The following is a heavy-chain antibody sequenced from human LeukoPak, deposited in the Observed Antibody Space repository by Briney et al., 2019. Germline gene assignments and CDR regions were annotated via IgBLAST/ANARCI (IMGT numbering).Heavy chain of an antibody. CDR3: ARSRYSSDSSGYYYYYYGMDV. CDR2: IYYSGST. D-gene: IGHD3-22*01. J-gene: IGHJ6*02. Sequence: PSETLSLTGTVSGGSISSYYWSWIRQPPGKGLEWIGYIYYSGSTNYNPSLKSRVTMSVDTSKNQFSLKLSSVTAADTAVYYCARSRYSSDSSGYYYYYYGMDVWGQGTAVTVSS. CDR1: GGSISSYY. V-gene: IGHV4-59*12.